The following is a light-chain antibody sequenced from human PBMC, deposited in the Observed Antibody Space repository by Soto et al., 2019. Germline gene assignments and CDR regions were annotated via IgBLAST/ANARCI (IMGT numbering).Light chain of an antibody. Sequence: DIQMTQSPSTLSASVGDRVTITCRASQSISSWLAWYQQKPGKAPKLLIYKASSLESGVPSRFSGSGSGTEFTLTISSLQPDDFATYYCQQYNSYPWTFGQGTNV. CDR3: QQYNSYPWT. CDR2: KAS. CDR1: QSISSW. V-gene: IGKV1-5*03. J-gene: IGKJ1*01.